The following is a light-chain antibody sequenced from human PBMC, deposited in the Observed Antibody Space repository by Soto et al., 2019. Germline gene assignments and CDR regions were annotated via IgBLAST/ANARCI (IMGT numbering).Light chain of an antibody. CDR2: GAF. CDR3: QQYGSSLGVT. CDR1: ESLITKA. Sequence: EIVLTQSPGTLSLSPGETATVSCGATESLITKALAWYQQKPGQAPRLLIYGAFTRDAAIPDRFNGSGSGTDFALTISRLEPEDFAVYYCQQYGSSLGVTFGGGTKVDIK. J-gene: IGKJ4*01. V-gene: IGKV3-20*01.